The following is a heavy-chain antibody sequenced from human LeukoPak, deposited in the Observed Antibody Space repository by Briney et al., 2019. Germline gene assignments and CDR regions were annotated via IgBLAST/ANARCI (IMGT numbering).Heavy chain of an antibody. CDR2: IGGRDGGT. J-gene: IGHJ4*02. Sequence: HSGGSLRLSCAASGFTFSSYGMGWVRQAPGKGLEWVSGIGGRDGGTSYADSVKGRFTISRDNSKNTLYLQMNSLRAEDTAVYFCAKGHVWGGDLYYSDYWGLGTLVTVSS. CDR3: AKGHVWGGDLYYSDY. V-gene: IGHV3-23*01. D-gene: IGHD2-21*02. CDR1: GFTFSSYG.